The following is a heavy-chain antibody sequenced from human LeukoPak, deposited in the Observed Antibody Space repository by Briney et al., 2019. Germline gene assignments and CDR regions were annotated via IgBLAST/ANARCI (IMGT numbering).Heavy chain of an antibody. J-gene: IGHJ4*02. CDR3: ARETLDSSSSTIDY. V-gene: IGHV1-18*01. Sequence: ASVKVSCKASGYTFTSYGISWVRQAPGQGLEWMGWISAYNGNTNYAQKLQGRVTMTTDTSTSTAYMELRSLRSDDTAVYYWARETLDSSSSTIDYWGQGTLVTVSS. D-gene: IGHD6-6*01. CDR1: GYTFTSYG. CDR2: ISAYNGNT.